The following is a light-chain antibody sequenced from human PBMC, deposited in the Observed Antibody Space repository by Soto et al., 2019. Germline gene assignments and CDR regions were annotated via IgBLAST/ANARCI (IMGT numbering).Light chain of an antibody. V-gene: IGLV2-23*01. CDR1: SSDVGNYNL. CDR3: CSYAGRNTYV. Sequence: QSVLTQPASVSGSPGQSITVFCTGSSSDVGNYNLVSWYRHHPGEAPQLILYEGDKRPSGVSNRFSASKSGNTASLTISGLQAEDEADYYCCSYAGRNTYVFXTGTKLTVL. J-gene: IGLJ1*01. CDR2: EGD.